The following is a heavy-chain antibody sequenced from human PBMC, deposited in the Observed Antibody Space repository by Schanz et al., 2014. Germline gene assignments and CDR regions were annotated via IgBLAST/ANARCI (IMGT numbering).Heavy chain of an antibody. CDR1: GFTFSSYA. V-gene: IGHV3-23*01. CDR3: AKDPSHGDYDYYFDY. CDR2: LSGSGGST. D-gene: IGHD3-22*01. J-gene: IGHJ4*02. Sequence: EVQLLESGGGLVQPGGSLRLSCAASGFTFSSYAMSWVRQAPGKGLEWVSALSGSGGSTYYADSVKGRFTISRDNAKNSLYLQMNSLRAEDTAVFYCAKDPSHGDYDYYFDYWGQGTLVTVSS.